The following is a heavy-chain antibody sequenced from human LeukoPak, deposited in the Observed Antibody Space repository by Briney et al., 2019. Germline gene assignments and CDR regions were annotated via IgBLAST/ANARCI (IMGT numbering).Heavy chain of an antibody. CDR1: GFTFSSYS. Sequence: PGGSLRLSCAASGFTFSSYSMNWVRQAPGKGLEWVSAISGSGGSTYYADSVKGRFTISRDNSKNTLYLQMNSLRAEDTAVYYCAKVYSSGYYAPFDYWGQGTLVTVSS. J-gene: IGHJ4*02. CDR2: ISGSGGST. D-gene: IGHD3-22*01. V-gene: IGHV3-23*01. CDR3: AKVYSSGYYAPFDY.